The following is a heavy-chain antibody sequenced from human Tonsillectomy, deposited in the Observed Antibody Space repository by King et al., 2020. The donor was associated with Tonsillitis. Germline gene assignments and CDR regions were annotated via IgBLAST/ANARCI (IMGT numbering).Heavy chain of an antibody. CDR2: INPYYWNT. CDR3: ARRRRDGYNAQFDY. V-gene: IGHV1-18*01. D-gene: IGHD5-24*01. CDR1: GYSFTNYG. J-gene: IGHJ4*02. Sequence: QLVQSGAEVQKPGASLNVSCKASGYSFTNYGISWVRQAPGQGLEWMGWINPYYWNTNYAQKFQGRVTMTTDTSTSTAYMELRCPGSDDTAVYYCARRRRDGYNAQFDYWGQGTLVTVSS.